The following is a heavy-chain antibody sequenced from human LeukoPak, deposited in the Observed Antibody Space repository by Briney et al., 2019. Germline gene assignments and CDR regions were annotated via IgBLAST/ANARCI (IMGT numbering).Heavy chain of an antibody. CDR2: IYYSGST. J-gene: IGHJ4*02. D-gene: IGHD3-10*01. Sequence: SETLSLTCTVSGGSISSSSYYWGWIRQPPGKGLEWIGSIYYSGSTYYNPSLKSRVTISVDTSKNRFSLKLSSVTAADTAVYYCARQGPYYYGSGSLFALDWGQGTLVTVSS. V-gene: IGHV4-39*01. CDR3: ARQGPYYYGSGSLFALD. CDR1: GGSISSSSYY.